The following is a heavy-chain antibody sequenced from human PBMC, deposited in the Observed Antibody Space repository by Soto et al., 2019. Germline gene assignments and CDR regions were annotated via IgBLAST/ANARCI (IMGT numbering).Heavy chain of an antibody. CDR2: IRGSGGST. CDR1: GFTFSSYA. CDR3: AKDYGDYMNWYFDL. D-gene: IGHD4-17*01. Sequence: EVQLLESGGGLVQPGGSLRLSCAASGFTFSSYAMSWVRQAPGKGLEWVSAIRGSGGSTYYADSVKGRFTISRYNSKNTLYLQMNSLRAEDTAVYYCAKDYGDYMNWYFDLWGRGTLVTVSS. V-gene: IGHV3-23*01. J-gene: IGHJ2*01.